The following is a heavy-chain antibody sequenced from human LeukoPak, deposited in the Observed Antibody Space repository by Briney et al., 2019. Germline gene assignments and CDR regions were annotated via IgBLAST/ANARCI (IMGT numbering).Heavy chain of an antibody. J-gene: IGHJ4*02. CDR1: GYTFTGYY. CDR2: INPNSGDT. V-gene: IGHV1-2*02. D-gene: IGHD2-2*01. CDR3: ARAIPLYCSSTTCLFDY. Sequence: KPGASVKVSCKASGYTFTGYYMHWVRQAPGQGFEWMGWINPNSGDTNYAQKFQGRVTMTRDTSISTAHMELSRLRSDDTAVYYCARAIPLYCSSTTCLFDYWGQGTLVTVSS.